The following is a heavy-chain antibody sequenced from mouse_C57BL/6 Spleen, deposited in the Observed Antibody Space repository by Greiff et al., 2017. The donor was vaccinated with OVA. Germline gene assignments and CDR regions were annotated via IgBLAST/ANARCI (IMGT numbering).Heavy chain of an antibody. CDR1: GYAFTNYL. CDR3: ARELNDYDGTWFAY. CDR2: INPGSGGT. Sequence: QVQLQQSGAELVRPGTSVKVSCKASGYAFTNYLIEWVKQRPGQGLEWIGVINPGSGGTNYNEKFKGKATLTADKSSSTAYMQLSSLTSEDSAVYFCARELNDYDGTWFAYWGQGTLVTVSA. V-gene: IGHV1-54*01. J-gene: IGHJ3*01. D-gene: IGHD2-4*01.